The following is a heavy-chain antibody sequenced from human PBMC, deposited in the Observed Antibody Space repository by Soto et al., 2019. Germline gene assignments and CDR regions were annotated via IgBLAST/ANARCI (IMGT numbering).Heavy chain of an antibody. CDR1: GFTFDDYA. CDR2: ISWNSGSI. D-gene: IGHD6-19*01. V-gene: IGHV3-9*01. CDR3: ATFSGIAVAGPDWYFDL. Sequence: LRLSCAASGFTFDDYAMHWVRQAPGKGLEWVSGISWNSGSIGYADSVKGRFTISRDNAKNSLYLQMNSLGAEDTALYYCATFSGIAVAGPDWYFDLWGRGTLVTVSS. J-gene: IGHJ2*01.